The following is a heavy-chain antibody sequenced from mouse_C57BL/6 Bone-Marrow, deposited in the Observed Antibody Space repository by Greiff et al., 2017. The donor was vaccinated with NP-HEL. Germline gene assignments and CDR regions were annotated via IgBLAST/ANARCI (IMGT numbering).Heavy chain of an antibody. J-gene: IGHJ3*01. CDR3: ARSPWFAY. CDR2: IRNKANGYTT. Sequence: EVKLMESGGGLVQPGGSLSLSCAASGFTFTDYYMSWVRQPPGKAPEWLGFIRNKANGYTTEYSASVKGRFTISRDNSQSILYLQMNALRAEDSATYYCARSPWFAYWGQGTLVTVSA. V-gene: IGHV7-3*01. CDR1: GFTFTDYY.